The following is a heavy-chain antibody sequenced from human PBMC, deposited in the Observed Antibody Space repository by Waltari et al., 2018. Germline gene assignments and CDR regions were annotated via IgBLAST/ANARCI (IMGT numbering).Heavy chain of an antibody. V-gene: IGHV3-74*01. J-gene: IGHJ4*02. CDR3: ASHGTVARL. Sequence: EVQLVESGGDLIQPGGSLRLSCAASGFSFDTHWMHWVRQAPGKGLMWVSRISPDGSRTNYADSLKGRLTISRDNANSILFIQMDALTHDDTGVYYWASHGTVARLGGPGTLVTVSS. CDR2: ISPDGSRT. D-gene: IGHD2-21*01. CDR1: GFSFDTHW.